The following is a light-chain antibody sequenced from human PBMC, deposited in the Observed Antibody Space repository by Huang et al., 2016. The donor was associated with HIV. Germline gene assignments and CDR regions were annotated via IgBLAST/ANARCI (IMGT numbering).Light chain of an antibody. CDR2: AAS. Sequence: ALRMTHSPSSLSASTGDRVTIPCRASQGISSYLAWYQQKPGKAPKLLIYAASTLQSGVPSRFSGSGSGTDFTLTISCLQSEDFATYYCQQYYSYPYTFGQGTKLEIK. CDR3: QQYYSYPYT. J-gene: IGKJ2*01. CDR1: QGISSY. V-gene: IGKV1-8*01.